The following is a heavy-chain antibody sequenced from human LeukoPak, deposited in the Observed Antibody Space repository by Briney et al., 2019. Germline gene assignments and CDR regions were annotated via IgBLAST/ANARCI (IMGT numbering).Heavy chain of an antibody. D-gene: IGHD2-15*01. V-gene: IGHV3-21*01. CDR3: AREVMVVAATTFWYFDL. CDR2: IGSSGSYT. CDR1: GFILSSDA. J-gene: IGHJ2*01. Sequence: PGGSLRLSCAASGFILSSDAMHWVRQAPGKGLEWVSSIGSSGSYTYFADSVKGRFTISRDNAKSSLYLQMNSLRAEDMAVYYCAREVMVVAATTFWYFDLWGRGTLVTVSS.